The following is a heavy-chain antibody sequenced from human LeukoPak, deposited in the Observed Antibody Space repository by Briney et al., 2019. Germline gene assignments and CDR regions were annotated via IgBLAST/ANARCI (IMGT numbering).Heavy chain of an antibody. V-gene: IGHV3-33*01. J-gene: IGHJ3*01. CDR3: AREGSTVTSYPGYGLDV. CDR2: IWFDGSKK. D-gene: IGHD4-17*01. CDR1: GFTFSHYG. Sequence: PGGSLRLSCAASGFTFSHYGMHWVRQAPGKGLEWVAVIWFDGSKKGHAESVKGRFTISRDSPKNMLYLEMNSLRVEDTAVYCCAREGSTVTSYPGYGLDVWGQGTVVTVSS.